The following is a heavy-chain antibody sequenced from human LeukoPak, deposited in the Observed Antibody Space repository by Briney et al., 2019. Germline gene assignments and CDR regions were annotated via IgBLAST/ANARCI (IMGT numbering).Heavy chain of an antibody. CDR1: GFTFDDYA. CDR2: ISWNSGSI. CDR3: AKVRTVWVAAESFDY. J-gene: IGHJ4*02. V-gene: IGHV3-9*01. Sequence: GRSLRLSCAASGFTFDDYAMHWVRQAPGKGLEWVSGISWNSGSIGYADSVKGRFTISRDNAKNSLYLQMNSLRAEDTALYYCAKVRTVWVAAESFDYWGQGTLVTVSS. D-gene: IGHD3-16*01.